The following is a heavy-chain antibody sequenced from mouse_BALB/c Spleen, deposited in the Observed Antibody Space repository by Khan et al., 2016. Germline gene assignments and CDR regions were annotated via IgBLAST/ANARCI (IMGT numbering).Heavy chain of an antibody. CDR2: INTETGEP. D-gene: IGHD2-3*01. V-gene: IGHV9-2-1*01. CDR3: ASGWLL. J-gene: IGHJ3*01. Sequence: QIQLVQSGPELKKPGETVEISCKASGYTLTDYSMHWVKQAPGKGLKWMGWINTETGEPTYAEDFKGRCAFSLETSASTAYLQINNVKNEDTATYFCASGWLLWGQGTLVTVSA. CDR1: GYTLTDYS.